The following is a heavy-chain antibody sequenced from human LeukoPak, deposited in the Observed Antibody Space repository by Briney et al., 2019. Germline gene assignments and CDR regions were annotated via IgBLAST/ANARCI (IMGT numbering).Heavy chain of an antibody. Sequence: GGSLRLSCAASGFTFDDYAMHWVRQAPGKGLEWVSGISWNSGSIGYADSVKGRFTISRDNAKNPLYLQMNSLRAEDTALYYCAKAWGYSSSWSDFQHWGQGTLVTVSS. CDR1: GFTFDDYA. CDR2: ISWNSGSI. V-gene: IGHV3-9*01. J-gene: IGHJ1*01. CDR3: AKAWGYSSSWSDFQH. D-gene: IGHD6-13*01.